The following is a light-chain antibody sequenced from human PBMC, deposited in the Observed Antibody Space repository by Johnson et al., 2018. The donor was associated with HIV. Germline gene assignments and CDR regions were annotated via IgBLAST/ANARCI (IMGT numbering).Light chain of an antibody. CDR2: ANN. Sequence: QPVLTQPPSVSAAPGQKVTISCSGSSSNIGNNFVSWYQQLPGTAPKLLIYANNKRPSGIADRFSGSKSGTSATLGITGLQTGDEADYYCGTWESRLSAVFGTGTKVTVL. V-gene: IGLV1-51*02. CDR3: GTWESRLSAV. CDR1: SSNIGNNF. J-gene: IGLJ1*01.